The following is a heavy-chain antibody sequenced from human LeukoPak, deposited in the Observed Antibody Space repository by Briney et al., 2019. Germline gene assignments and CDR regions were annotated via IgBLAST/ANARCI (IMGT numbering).Heavy chain of an antibody. CDR3: AKAMGARPFASLFDY. J-gene: IGHJ4*02. CDR2: ISWNSNRV. Sequence: PGRSLRLSCSASGFTFGDYAMHWVRQVPGKGLEWVSSISWNSNRVGYADSVKGRFTISRDNAINSLYLQMNSLRAEDTAFYYCAKAMGARPFASLFDYWGQGTLVTVSS. V-gene: IGHV3-9*01. D-gene: IGHD1-26*01. CDR1: GFTFGDYA.